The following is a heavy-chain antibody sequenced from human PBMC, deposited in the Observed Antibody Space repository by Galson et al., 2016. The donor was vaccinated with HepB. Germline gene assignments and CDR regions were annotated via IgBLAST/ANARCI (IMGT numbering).Heavy chain of an antibody. CDR3: ARDYYCSGGSCSDCFDP. CDR1: GYTFSTYG. V-gene: IGHV1-18*01. Sequence: SVKVSCKASGYTFSTYGISWVRQAPGQGLEWMGWIGTDDGDTNYARRFQGRVSLTTDTSTSTVYMELRSLKVDDTALYYCARDYYCSGGSCSDCFDPWGQGTLVIVSS. CDR2: IGTDDGDT. J-gene: IGHJ5*02. D-gene: IGHD2-15*01.